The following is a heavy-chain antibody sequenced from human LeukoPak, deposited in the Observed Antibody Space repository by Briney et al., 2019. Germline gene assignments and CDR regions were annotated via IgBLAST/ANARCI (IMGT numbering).Heavy chain of an antibody. CDR1: GYTFTGYY. CDR2: INPNSGGT. CDR3: ARIGQYYSIKGEDAFDI. Sequence: ASVKVPCKASGYTFTGYYMHWVRQAPGQGLEWMGRINPNSGGTNYAQKFQGRVTMTRDTSISTAYMELSRLRSDDTAVYYCARIGQYYSIKGEDAFDIWGQGTMVTVSS. J-gene: IGHJ3*02. D-gene: IGHD4-11*01. V-gene: IGHV1-2*06.